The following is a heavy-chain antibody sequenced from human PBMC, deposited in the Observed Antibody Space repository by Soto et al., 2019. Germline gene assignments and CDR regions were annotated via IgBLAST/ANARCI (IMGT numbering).Heavy chain of an antibody. CDR2: ISGYNGQT. V-gene: IGHV1-18*01. Sequence: QVQLVQSGPEVKKPGASVKVSCKASAYTFTTYGISWVRQAPGQGLEWMGWISGYNGQTNYAQKFRGRGSISTDTSARSGYMELGSLRSYATAMYYWQRDGRKPLWVEGLIGMAVWGQGATVTVSS. D-gene: IGHD5-18*01. CDR1: AYTFTTYG. CDR3: QRDGRKPLWVEGLIGMAV. J-gene: IGHJ6*02.